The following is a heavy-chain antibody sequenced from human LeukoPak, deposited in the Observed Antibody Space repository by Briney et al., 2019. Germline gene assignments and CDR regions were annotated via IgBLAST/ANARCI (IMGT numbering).Heavy chain of an antibody. D-gene: IGHD3-22*01. CDR1: GFTFSNAW. V-gene: IGHV3-15*01. J-gene: IGHJ4*02. CDR2: IRSKTSGGTT. CDR3: STGASSGDPGGY. Sequence: GGSLRLSCAASGFTFSNAWMNWVRQPPGKGLELVGRIRSKTSGGTTDYAAPVKCRFTISRDDSENTVYLQMNSLKIEDTAVYYCSTGASSGDPGGYWGQGTLVTVSS.